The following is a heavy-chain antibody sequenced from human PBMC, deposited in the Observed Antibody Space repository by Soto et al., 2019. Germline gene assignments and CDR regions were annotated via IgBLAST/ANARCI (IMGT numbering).Heavy chain of an antibody. V-gene: IGHV1-69*13. Sequence: TVKVSCKASGGTFSSYAISWVRQAPGQGLEWMGGIIPIFGTANYAQKFQGRVTITADESTSTAYMELSSLRSEDTAVYYCARGTVRGVTLYYYYGMDVWGQGTTVTVS. CDR2: IIPIFGTA. D-gene: IGHD3-10*01. CDR3: ARGTVRGVTLYYYYGMDV. CDR1: GGTFSSYA. J-gene: IGHJ6*02.